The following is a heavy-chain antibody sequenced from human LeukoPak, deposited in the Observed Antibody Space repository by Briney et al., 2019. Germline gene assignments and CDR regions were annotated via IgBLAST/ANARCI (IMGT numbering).Heavy chain of an antibody. CDR2: TYSGGST. CDR3: AKSGLNRFDY. D-gene: IGHD2-15*01. V-gene: IGHV3-53*01. CDR1: GFTVSSNY. Sequence: PGGSLRLSCAASGFTVSSNYMSWVRQAPGKGLEWVSVTYSGGSTYYADSVKGRFTISKDNAMDTLFLQMNSLRADDTAVYYCAKSGLNRFDYWGQGTLVTVSS. J-gene: IGHJ4*02.